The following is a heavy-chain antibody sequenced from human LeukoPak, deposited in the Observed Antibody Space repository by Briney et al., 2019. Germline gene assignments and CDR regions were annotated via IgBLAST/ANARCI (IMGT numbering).Heavy chain of an antibody. J-gene: IGHJ6*02. CDR2: ISESGGRT. CDR1: GFTFSTYE. Sequence: PGGSLRLSCAASGFTFSTYEMSWARRAPGKGPEWVSSISESGGRTYYADSVTGRFTISRDNSRSTLYLQMNSLRAEDTAVYYCTKGSHLDVWGQGTMVTVSS. CDR3: TKGSHLDV. V-gene: IGHV3-23*01. D-gene: IGHD3-3*02.